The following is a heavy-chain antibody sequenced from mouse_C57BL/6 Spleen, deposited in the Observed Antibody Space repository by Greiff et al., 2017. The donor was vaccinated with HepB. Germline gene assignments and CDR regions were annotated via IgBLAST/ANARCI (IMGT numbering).Heavy chain of an antibody. Sequence: VQLQESGAELVRPGASVTLSCKASGYTFTDYEMHWVKQTPVQGLEWIGAIDPETGGTAYNQKFKGKAILTADKSSSTAYMELRSLTSEDSAVYYCTRVYYWYFDVWGTVTTVTVSS. V-gene: IGHV1-15*01. CDR3: TRVYYWYFDV. J-gene: IGHJ1*03. CDR2: IDPETGGT. CDR1: GYTFTDYE.